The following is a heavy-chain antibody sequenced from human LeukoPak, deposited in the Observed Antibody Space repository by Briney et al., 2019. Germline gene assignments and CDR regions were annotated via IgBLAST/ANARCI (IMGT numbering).Heavy chain of an antibody. Sequence: GASVKVSCKASGGSFSNYATSWVRQAPGQGLEWMGGIIPVFGTANYAQKFQGRVTITADISTSTAYMEPSSLRSEDTAVYYCARVARYSYGYGFDYWGQGTLVTVSS. CDR3: ARVARYSYGYGFDY. CDR1: GGSFSNYA. D-gene: IGHD5-18*01. J-gene: IGHJ4*02. CDR2: IIPVFGTA. V-gene: IGHV1-69*06.